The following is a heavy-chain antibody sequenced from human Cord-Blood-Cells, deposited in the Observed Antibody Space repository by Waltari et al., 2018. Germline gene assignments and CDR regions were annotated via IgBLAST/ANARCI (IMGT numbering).Heavy chain of an antibody. D-gene: IGHD7-27*01. J-gene: IGHJ2*01. V-gene: IGHV3-53*04. CDR3: ARGSTGDGYWYFDL. Sequence: EVQLVESGGGLVQPGGSLRLSCAASGFTVSSNYMSWVRQAPGKGLEWVSVIYSGGRTYYADAVKGRFTISRHNAKNTLYLQMNRLRAEDTAVYYCARGSTGDGYWYFDLWGRGTLVTVSS. CDR1: GFTVSSNY. CDR2: IYSGGRT.